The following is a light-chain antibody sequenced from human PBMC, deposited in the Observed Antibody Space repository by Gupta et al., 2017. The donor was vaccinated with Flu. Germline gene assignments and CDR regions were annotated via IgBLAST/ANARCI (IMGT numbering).Light chain of an antibody. J-gene: IGLJ3*02. CDR3: VLHMGSGIWV. Sequence: PGWYHPTPGQAPRTHIYRTLTYRTSSRSSGVPDRFSGSILGNNAALTITGAQADDEGDYYCVLHMGSGIWVFGGGTKVTVL. CDR2: RTLTYRTS. V-gene: IGLV8-61*01.